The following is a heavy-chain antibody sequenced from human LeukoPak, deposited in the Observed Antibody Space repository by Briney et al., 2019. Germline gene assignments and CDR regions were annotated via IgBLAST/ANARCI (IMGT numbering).Heavy chain of an antibody. CDR1: GLTYSSYA. V-gene: IGHV3-23*01. CDR3: AKDSRPGYSSSPYMDY. Sequence: GGSLRLSCAASGLTYSSYAMNWVRQAPGKGLEWVSGISDEGELTYYVDSVKGRFTISRDNSKNTLYLQMSSLRAEDTAVYYCAKDSRPGYSSSPYMDYWGQGTLVTVSS. D-gene: IGHD6-6*01. CDR2: ISDEGELT. J-gene: IGHJ4*02.